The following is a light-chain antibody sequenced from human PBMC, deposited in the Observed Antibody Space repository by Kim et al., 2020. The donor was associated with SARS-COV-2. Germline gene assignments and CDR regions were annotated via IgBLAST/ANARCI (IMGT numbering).Light chain of an antibody. V-gene: IGLV1-44*01. CDR1: SSNSVSNA. CDR3: ATWDDSLEAWV. Sequence: GQRVYVSCSGGSSNSVSNAIHWYQVFPGTSPKLLIDKDDRRPAGVPDRVSGSKSGTSASLALSGVLSDDEADYCCATWDDSLEAWVFGGGTKLTVL. CDR2: KDD. J-gene: IGLJ3*02.